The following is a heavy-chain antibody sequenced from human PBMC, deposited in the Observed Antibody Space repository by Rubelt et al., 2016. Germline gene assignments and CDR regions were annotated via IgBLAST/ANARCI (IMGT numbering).Heavy chain of an antibody. CDR2: INPNSGGT. J-gene: IGHJ5*02. V-gene: IGHV1-2*02. CDR3: ARDRNWIEDIVVVVAGFDP. D-gene: IGHD2-15*01. Sequence: QVQLVQSGAEVKKPGSSVKVSCKASGGTFSSYAISWVRQAPGQGLEWMGWINPNSGGTNYAQKFQGRVTMTRDTSISTAYMELSRLRSDDTAVYYCARDRNWIEDIVVVVAGFDPWGQGTLVTVSS. CDR1: GGTFSSYA.